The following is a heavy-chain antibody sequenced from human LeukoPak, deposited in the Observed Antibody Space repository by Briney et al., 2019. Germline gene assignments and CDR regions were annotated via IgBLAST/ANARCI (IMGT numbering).Heavy chain of an antibody. CDR2: INPAGTET. J-gene: IGHJ4*02. D-gene: IGHD2-15*01. Sequence: GGSLRLSCAASGFSFSAYWMTWVRQAPGTGLEWVANINPAGTETYYVDPVKGRFSISRDNAKNLLYLQMNSLRAEDTAVYYCARFGYVAAVDLWGQGTLVTVSS. V-gene: IGHV3-7*01. CDR3: ARFGYVAAVDL. CDR1: GFSFSAYW.